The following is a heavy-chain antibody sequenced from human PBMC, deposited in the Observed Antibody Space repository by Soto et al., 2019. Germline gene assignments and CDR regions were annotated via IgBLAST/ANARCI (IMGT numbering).Heavy chain of an antibody. CDR3: ANPAYGDGYFDF. CDR2: ISISGGRT. V-gene: IGHV3-23*01. J-gene: IGHJ4*02. D-gene: IGHD4-17*01. Sequence: EVQLLESGGGLVQPGGSLRLSCAASGFTFSTYAMSWVRQAPGKGLEWVSTISISGGRTYYADSVKGRFTISRDNSKNTLYQQMNSLRAEDTAVYYCANPAYGDGYFDFWGQGTLVTVSS. CDR1: GFTFSTYA.